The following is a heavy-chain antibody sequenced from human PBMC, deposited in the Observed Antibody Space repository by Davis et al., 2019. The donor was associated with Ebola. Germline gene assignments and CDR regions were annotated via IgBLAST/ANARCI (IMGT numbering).Heavy chain of an antibody. CDR1: GFTFSSYW. CDR3: AREVGRITIFGVDP. V-gene: IGHV3-7*03. D-gene: IGHD3-3*01. J-gene: IGHJ3*01. Sequence: GESLKISCAASGFTFSSYWMSWVRQAPGKGLEWVANIKQDGSEKYYVDSVKGRFTISRDNAKNSLYLQMNSLRAEDTAVYYCAREVGRITIFGVDPRGQGTMVTVSS. CDR2: IKQDGSEK.